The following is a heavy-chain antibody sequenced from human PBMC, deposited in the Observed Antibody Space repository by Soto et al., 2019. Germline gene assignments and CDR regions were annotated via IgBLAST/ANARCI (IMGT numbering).Heavy chain of an antibody. CDR1: GFNFSNYA. Sequence: EVQLLESGGDFKQPGGSLRLSCEGSGFNFSNYALNWVRQAPGKRLEWVSVISGNSGTTYYAASVKGRFTISRDNSKKTRYLQRNSLRADDTAVYYCAKGRAITVFGVITPVDSWGQGTLVTVSS. CDR3: AKGRAITVFGVITPVDS. V-gene: IGHV3-23*01. J-gene: IGHJ4*02. CDR2: ISGNSGTT. D-gene: IGHD3-3*01.